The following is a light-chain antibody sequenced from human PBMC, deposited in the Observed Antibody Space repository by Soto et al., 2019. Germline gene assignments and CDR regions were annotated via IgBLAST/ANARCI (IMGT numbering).Light chain of an antibody. V-gene: IGKV3-15*01. CDR3: QQYNNWPQT. CDR1: QSVSSN. Sequence: EIVMTQSPATLSVSPGERATLSCRASQSVSSNLAGYQQKPGQAPRLLIYGASTRATGIPARFSGSGSGTEFTLTIRSLQSEDFAVYYCQQYNNWPQTFGQGTKVEIK. CDR2: GAS. J-gene: IGKJ1*01.